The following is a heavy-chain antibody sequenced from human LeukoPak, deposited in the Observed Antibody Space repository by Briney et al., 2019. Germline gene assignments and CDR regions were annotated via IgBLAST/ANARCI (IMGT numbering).Heavy chain of an antibody. CDR1: GGSISSSNW. V-gene: IGHV4-4*02. CDR2: IYHSGST. J-gene: IGHJ4*02. D-gene: IGHD5-12*01. CDR3: ASGYGKDLTY. Sequence: SETLSLTCTVSGGSISSSNWWSWVRQPPGKGLEWIGYIYHSGSTYYNPSLKSRVTISVDRSKNQFSLKLSSVTAADTAVYYCASGYGKDLTYWGQGTLVTVSS.